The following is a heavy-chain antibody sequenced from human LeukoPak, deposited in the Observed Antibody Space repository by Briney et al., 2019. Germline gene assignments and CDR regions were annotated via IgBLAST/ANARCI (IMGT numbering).Heavy chain of an antibody. D-gene: IGHD1-26*01. CDR2: ISSSSSYI. CDR1: GFTFSSYS. CDR3: ARRGGSYYGYFDY. V-gene: IGHV3-21*01. J-gene: IGHJ4*02. Sequence: GGSLRLSCAASGFTFSSYSMNWVRQAPGKGLEWVSSISSSSSYIYYADSVKGRFTISRDNAKNSLYLQMNSLRAEDTAVYYCARRGGSYYGYFDYWGQGTLVTVSS.